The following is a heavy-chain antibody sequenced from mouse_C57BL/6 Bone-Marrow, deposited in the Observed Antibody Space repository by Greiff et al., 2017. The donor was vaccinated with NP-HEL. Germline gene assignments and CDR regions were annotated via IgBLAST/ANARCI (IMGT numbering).Heavy chain of an antibody. CDR3: AREATTVVADYAMDY. Sequence: QVQLQQSGAELARPGASVKLSCKASGYTFTSYGISWVKQRTGQGLEWIGEIYPRSGNTYYNEQFKGKATLTADKSSSTAYMELRSLTSEYSAVYFCAREATTVVADYAMDYWGQGTSVTVSS. V-gene: IGHV1-81*01. CDR2: IYPRSGNT. J-gene: IGHJ4*01. CDR1: GYTFTSYG. D-gene: IGHD1-1*01.